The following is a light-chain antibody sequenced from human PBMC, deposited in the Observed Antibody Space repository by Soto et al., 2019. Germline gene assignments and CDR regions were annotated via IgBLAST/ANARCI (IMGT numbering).Light chain of an antibody. V-gene: IGKV3-15*01. CDR2: AAS. J-gene: IGKJ4*01. CDR1: QSVSTN. Sequence: DIVMTQSPVTLSVSPGDRATLSCRASQSVSTNLAWYKQKPGQAPRLLIYAASTRATGIPVRFSGSGSWTKFTLSISSLQSEDFAVYFCHQYYDWPPLTFGGGTKVEIK. CDR3: HQYYDWPPLT.